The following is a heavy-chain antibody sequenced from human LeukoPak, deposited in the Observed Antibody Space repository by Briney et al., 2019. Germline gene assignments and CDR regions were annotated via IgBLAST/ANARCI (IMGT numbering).Heavy chain of an antibody. D-gene: IGHD2-2*01. V-gene: IGHV4-34*01. CDR1: GGSFSGYY. CDR2: INHSGST. J-gene: IGHJ5*02. CDR3: ARHIRVPAAIDWFDP. Sequence: SETPSLTCAVYGGSFSGYYWSWIRQPPGKGLEWIGEINHSGSTNYNPSLKSRVTISVDTSKNQFSLKLSSVTAADTAVYYCARHIRVPAAIDWFDPWGQGTLVTVSS.